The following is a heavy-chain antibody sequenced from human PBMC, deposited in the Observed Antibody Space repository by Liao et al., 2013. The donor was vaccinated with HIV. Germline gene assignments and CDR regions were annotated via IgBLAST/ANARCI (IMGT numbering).Heavy chain of an antibody. J-gene: IGHJ6*03. D-gene: IGHD6-19*01. Sequence: QVQLQESGPGLVKPSETLSLTCTVSGGSISLYYWSWIRQAPGEGLEWIGYVFYRGGTKSNPSLRSRVTISADTSKNQFSLKLSSVTAADTAVYYCARDRGSGGYYYYYMDVWGKGTTVTVSS. CDR3: ARDRGSGGYYYYYMDV. CDR2: VFYRGGT. V-gene: IGHV4-59*12. CDR1: GGSISLYY.